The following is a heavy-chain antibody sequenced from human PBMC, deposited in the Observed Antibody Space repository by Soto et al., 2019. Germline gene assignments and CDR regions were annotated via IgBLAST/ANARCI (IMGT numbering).Heavy chain of an antibody. CDR2: ILANGDST. D-gene: IGHD1-7*01. CDR1: GIPFSNKA. CDR3: AITSYGTTSH. Sequence: PGGSLILSCGTSGIPFSNKAMNLVRPAPGKGLEWVATILANGDSTYSADSVKGRFTISRDNSKNTLYLQMSSLRAEDTALYYCAITSYGTTSHWGQGTLVTVSS. J-gene: IGHJ4*02. V-gene: IGHV3-23*01.